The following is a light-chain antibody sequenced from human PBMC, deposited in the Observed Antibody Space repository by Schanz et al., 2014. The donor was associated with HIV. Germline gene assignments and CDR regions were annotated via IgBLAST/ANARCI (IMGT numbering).Light chain of an antibody. CDR1: SSDVGGYNY. V-gene: IGLV2-14*03. J-gene: IGLJ3*02. Sequence: QSVLTQPASVSGSPGQSITISCTGTSSDVGGYNYVSWYQQHPGKVPKLMIYDVSNRPSGVSNRFSGSKSGSTASLTISGLQAEDEADYYCSSYTSSSTPVFGGGTKLTVL. CDR3: SSYTSSSTPV. CDR2: DVS.